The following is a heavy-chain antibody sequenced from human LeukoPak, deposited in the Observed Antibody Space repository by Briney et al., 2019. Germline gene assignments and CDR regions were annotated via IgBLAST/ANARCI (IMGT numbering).Heavy chain of an antibody. Sequence: SETLSLTCTVSGYSISSGYYCGWILQPPGQGLERLGYIYYSGSTNYNPSLKSRVTISVDTSKNQFSLKLSSVTAADTAVYYCATSRPYDFWSGYTLDYWGQGTLVTVSS. J-gene: IGHJ4*02. CDR3: ATSRPYDFWSGYTLDY. CDR2: IYYSGST. D-gene: IGHD3-3*01. CDR1: GYSISSGYY. V-gene: IGHV4-61*05.